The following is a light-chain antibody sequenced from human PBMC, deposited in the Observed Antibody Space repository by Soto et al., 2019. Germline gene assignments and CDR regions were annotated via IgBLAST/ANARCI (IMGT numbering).Light chain of an antibody. Sequence: QSVLTQPASVSGPPGQSITISCPGTSSDIGGYKYVSWYQQHPGKAPKVMIYDVSNRPSGVSNRFSGSKSGNTASLTISGLQAEDEADYYCSSYTSSSTPYVFGTGTKLTVL. CDR1: SSDIGGYKY. J-gene: IGLJ1*01. V-gene: IGLV2-14*03. CDR2: DVS. CDR3: SSYTSSSTPYV.